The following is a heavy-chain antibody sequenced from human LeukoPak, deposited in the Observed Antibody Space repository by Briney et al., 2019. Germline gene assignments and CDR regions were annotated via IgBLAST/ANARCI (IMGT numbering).Heavy chain of an antibody. Sequence: SETLSLTCAVYGGSLSGYYWSWIGQPPGTGLEWSGEINHRGSTNYNPSLKSRVTISVDTSKNQFSLKLSSVTAADTAAYYCASARELPSLDPTGDYWGQGTLVTVSS. CDR3: ASARELPSLDPTGDY. J-gene: IGHJ4*02. V-gene: IGHV4-34*01. CDR2: INHRGST. D-gene: IGHD1-26*01. CDR1: GGSLSGYY.